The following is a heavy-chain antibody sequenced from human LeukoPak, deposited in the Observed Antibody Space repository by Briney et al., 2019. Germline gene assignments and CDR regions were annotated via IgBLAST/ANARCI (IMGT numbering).Heavy chain of an antibody. V-gene: IGHV3-30-3*01. D-gene: IGHD1-26*01. J-gene: IGHJ5*02. CDR3: ARDVVVGATFGWFDP. Sequence: RGSLRLSCAASGFTFSSYAMHWVRQAPGKGLEWVAVISYDGSNKYYADSVKGRFTISRDNSKNTLYLQMNSLRAEDTAVYYCARDVVVGATFGWFDPWGQGTLVTVSS. CDR1: GFTFSSYA. CDR2: ISYDGSNK.